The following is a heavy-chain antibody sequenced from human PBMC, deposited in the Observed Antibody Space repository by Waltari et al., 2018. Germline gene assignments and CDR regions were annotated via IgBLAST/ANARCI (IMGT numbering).Heavy chain of an antibody. CDR1: GGSVSSGSYY. J-gene: IGHJ5*02. Sequence: QVQLQESGPGLVKPSETLSLTCTVSGGSVSSGSYYWSWIRQPPGKGLEWIGDIYYSGSTHNNPSLKSLVTISVDTSKNQFSLKLSSVTAADTAVYYCARVTSSSSYWFDPWGQGTLVTVSS. CDR3: ARVTSSSSYWFDP. V-gene: IGHV4-61*01. D-gene: IGHD6-6*01. CDR2: IYYSGST.